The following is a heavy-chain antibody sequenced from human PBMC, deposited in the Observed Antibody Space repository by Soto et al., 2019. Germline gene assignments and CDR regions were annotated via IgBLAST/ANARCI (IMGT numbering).Heavy chain of an antibody. CDR2: ISASGGST. V-gene: IGHV3-23*01. D-gene: IGHD1-1*01. Sequence: GGSLRLSCAASGFIFSHDAMKWVRQAPGKGLEWVSSISASGGSTYYADSVKGRFTISRDNSKNTLYLQMNSLRVEDTAVYYCAKGWKGTYYFDSWGQGAPVTVSS. CDR1: GFIFSHDA. J-gene: IGHJ4*02. CDR3: AKGWKGTYYFDS.